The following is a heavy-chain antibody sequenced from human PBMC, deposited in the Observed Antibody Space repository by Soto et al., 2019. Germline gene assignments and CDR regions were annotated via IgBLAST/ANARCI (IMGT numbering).Heavy chain of an antibody. J-gene: IGHJ4*02. CDR1: GGSISSYY. CDR2: IFYSGST. V-gene: IGHV4-59*08. Sequence: QVQLQESGPGLVKPSETLSLTCTVSGGSISSYYWSWIRQPPGKGLEWIGYIFYSGSTNYNPSLKSRVTISVDTSKNQFSLKLSSVTAADTAVYYCARRRDAYIYFDYWGQGTLVTVSS. D-gene: IGHD2-2*01. CDR3: ARRRDAYIYFDY.